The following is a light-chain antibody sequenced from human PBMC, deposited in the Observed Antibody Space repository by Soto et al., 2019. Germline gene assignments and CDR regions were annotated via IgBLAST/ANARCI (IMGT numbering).Light chain of an antibody. J-gene: IGLJ1*01. V-gene: IGLV1-44*01. Sequence: QSVLAQPPSASGTPGQRVTIPCSGSSSNIGGNTVNWYQQLPGTAPKLLIYSNNQRPSGVPDRFSGSKSGTSASLAISGLQSEDEADYYCAAWDDSLNGYVFGTGTKV. CDR3: AAWDDSLNGYV. CDR2: SNN. CDR1: SSNIGGNT.